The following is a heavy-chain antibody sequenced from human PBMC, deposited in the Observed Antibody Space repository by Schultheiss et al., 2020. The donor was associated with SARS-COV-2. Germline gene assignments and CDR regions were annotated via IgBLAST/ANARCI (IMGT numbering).Heavy chain of an antibody. V-gene: IGHV3-64*04. CDR3: ASQISGWTTVTNPLGAFDI. CDR2: ISSNGGST. J-gene: IGHJ3*02. CDR1: GFTFSSYA. D-gene: IGHD4-17*01. Sequence: GGSLRLSCAASGFTFSSYAMHWVRQAPGKGLEYVSAISSNGGSTYYADSVRGRFTISRDNSKNTLYLQMNSLRAEDTAVYYCASQISGWTTVTNPLGAFDIWGQGTMVTVSS.